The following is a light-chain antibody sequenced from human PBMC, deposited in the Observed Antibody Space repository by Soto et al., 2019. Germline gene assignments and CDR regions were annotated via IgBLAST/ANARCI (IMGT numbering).Light chain of an antibody. CDR3: QTWGTGTWV. Sequence: QAVVTQSPSASASLGASVKLTCTLSSGHSSYAIAWHQQQPEKGPRYLMKVDSDGSHVKGDGIPDRFSGSSSGAERYLTISSLQSEDEADYYCQTWGTGTWVFGGGTKL. J-gene: IGLJ3*02. CDR2: VDSDGSH. CDR1: SGHSSYA. V-gene: IGLV4-69*01.